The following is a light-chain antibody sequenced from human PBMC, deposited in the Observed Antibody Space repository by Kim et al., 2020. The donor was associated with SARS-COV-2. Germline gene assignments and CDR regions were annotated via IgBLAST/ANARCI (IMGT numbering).Light chain of an antibody. J-gene: IGLJ2*01. CDR1: SGGDTSGPY. V-gene: IGLV7-43*01. CDR2: DTS. Sequence: PGGPAPVPCAASSGGDTSGPYPNWVQPKPGQAPRALIYDTSNQHSCAPARFSGSLLGGKAELTLSGVQPEDEAEYHCLLYSPNVVIFGGGTQLTVL. CDR3: LLYSPNVVI.